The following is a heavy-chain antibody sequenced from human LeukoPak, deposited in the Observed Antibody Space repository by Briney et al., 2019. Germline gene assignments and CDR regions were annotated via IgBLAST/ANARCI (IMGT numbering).Heavy chain of an antibody. CDR2: ISSSGSTI. CDR1: GFTFSDYY. V-gene: IGHV3-11*01. J-gene: IGHJ4*02. Sequence: GGSLRLSCAASGFTFSDYYMSWIRQAPGKGLEWVSYISSSGSTIYYADSVKGRFTISRDNAKNSLYLQMSSLRAEDTAVYYCARDTPDILTGHLFDYWGQGTLVTVSS. D-gene: IGHD3-9*01. CDR3: ARDTPDILTGHLFDY.